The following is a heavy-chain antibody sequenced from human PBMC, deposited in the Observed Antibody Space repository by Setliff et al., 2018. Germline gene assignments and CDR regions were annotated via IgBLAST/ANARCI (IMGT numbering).Heavy chain of an antibody. D-gene: IGHD3-3*01. J-gene: IGHJ5*02. CDR3: AKDFWSGYVSYLDP. V-gene: IGHV3-48*01. CDR1: GFSFSSYG. CDR2: ISSSSSTI. Sequence: LRLSCAASGFSFSSYGMNWVRQAPEKGLEWVSYISSSSSTIYYADSVKGRFTISRDNAKNSLYLQMSDLRAEDTAVYYCAKDFWSGYVSYLDPWGQGTLVTVSS.